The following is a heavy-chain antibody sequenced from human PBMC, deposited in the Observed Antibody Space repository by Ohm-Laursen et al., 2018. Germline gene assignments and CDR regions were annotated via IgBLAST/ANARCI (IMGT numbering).Heavy chain of an antibody. D-gene: IGHD1-26*01. CDR1: GFTFTSYA. J-gene: IGHJ4*02. Sequence: GSLRLSCAASGFTFTSYAMRWVRQAPGKGLEWVSGITGSGGNTYYADSVKGRFTISRDNSKNTLYLQMNSLRAEDTAVYYCAKDCGTYCFDYWGQGTLVTVSS. CDR2: ITGSGGNT. CDR3: AKDCGTYCFDY. V-gene: IGHV3-23*01.